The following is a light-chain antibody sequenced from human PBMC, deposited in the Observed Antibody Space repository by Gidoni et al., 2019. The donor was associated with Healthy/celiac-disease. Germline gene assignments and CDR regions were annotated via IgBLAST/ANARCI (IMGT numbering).Light chain of an antibody. V-gene: IGKV4-1*01. CDR1: QSLLFSSNNKIH. CDR3: QQYYATPRT. CDR2: WAS. Sequence: DIVMTQSPDSLAVSLGERATINCKSSQSLLFSSNNKIHLAWYQQKPGQPPKLLISWASTRDSGVPDRFSGSGSGTDFTLTISSLQAEDVAVYYCQQYYATPRTFXQXTKLXIK. J-gene: IGKJ2*01.